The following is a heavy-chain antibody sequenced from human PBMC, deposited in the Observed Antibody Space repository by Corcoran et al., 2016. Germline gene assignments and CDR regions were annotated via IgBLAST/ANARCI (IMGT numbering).Heavy chain of an antibody. CDR2: IYYSGST. J-gene: IGHJ3*02. Sequence: QLQLQESGPGLVKPSETLSLTCTVSGGSISSSSYYWGWIRQPPGKGLEWIGSIYYSGSTYYNPSLKSRVTLSVDTSKNQFSLKLSSVTAADTAVYYCAAYYYDSSGAFDIWGQGTMVTVSS. V-gene: IGHV4-39*07. D-gene: IGHD3-22*01. CDR3: AAYYYDSSGAFDI. CDR1: GGSISSSSYY.